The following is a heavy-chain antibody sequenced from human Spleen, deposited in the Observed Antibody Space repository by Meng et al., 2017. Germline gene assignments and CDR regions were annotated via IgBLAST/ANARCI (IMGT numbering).Heavy chain of an antibody. D-gene: IGHD3-9*01. CDR2: INTDASIT. CDR1: GFTFSSYN. CDR3: ARDADWVIFDH. V-gene: IGHV3-74*03. Sequence: GGSLRLSCAASGFTFSSYNMHWVRQPPGEGLVWVSRINTDASITTYADSLKGRFTISRDDAKNTVYLQMNSLRAEDTAVYYCARDADWVIFDHWGQGALVTVSS. J-gene: IGHJ4*02.